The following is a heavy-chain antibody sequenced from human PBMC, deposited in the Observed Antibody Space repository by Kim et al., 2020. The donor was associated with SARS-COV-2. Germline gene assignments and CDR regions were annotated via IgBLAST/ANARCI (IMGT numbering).Heavy chain of an antibody. CDR2: IKQDGNGK. J-gene: IGHJ3*02. CDR3: ARLRCNLTTCQGNDPFD. CDR1: GFAFSNYW. D-gene: IGHD3-22*01. V-gene: IGHV3-7*01. Sequence: GGSLRLSCAASGFAFSNYWMSWVRQVPGKGLEWVANIKQDGNGKNYVDSVKGRFTVSRDNAKNSVYLQMTSLRAEDTAVYYCARLRCNLTTCQGNDPFD.